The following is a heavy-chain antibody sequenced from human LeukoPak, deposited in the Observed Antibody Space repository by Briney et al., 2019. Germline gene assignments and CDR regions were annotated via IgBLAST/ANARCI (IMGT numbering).Heavy chain of an antibody. J-gene: IGHJ4*02. CDR1: GFTVSSNY. Sequence: GGSLRLSCAASGFTVSSNYMSWVRQAPGKGLEWVSGISWNSGTIDYADSVRGRFTISRDNAKNSLYLQMDSLRVEDTAFYYCAKDNRRHYTSGPNPDSLHWGQGALVTVSS. V-gene: IGHV3-9*01. CDR2: ISWNSGTI. D-gene: IGHD6-19*01. CDR3: AKDNRRHYTSGPNPDSLH.